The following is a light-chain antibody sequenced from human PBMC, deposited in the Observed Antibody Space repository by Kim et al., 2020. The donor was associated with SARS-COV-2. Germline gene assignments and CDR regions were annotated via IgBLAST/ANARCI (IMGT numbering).Light chain of an antibody. CDR2: GKN. CDR3: KSRDSSGNLLV. Sequence: ALGQTVRITCQGGSLRTYYASWYQQKPGQAPVLVIYGKNNRPSGIPDRFSGSSSGNTASLTITGAQAEDEADYYCKSRDSSGNLLVFGGGTQLTVL. J-gene: IGLJ2*01. V-gene: IGLV3-19*01. CDR1: SLRTYY.